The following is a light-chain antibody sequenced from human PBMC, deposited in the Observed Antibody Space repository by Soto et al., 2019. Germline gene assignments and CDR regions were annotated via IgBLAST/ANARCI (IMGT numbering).Light chain of an antibody. CDR3: QQYGSSVLT. J-gene: IGKJ4*01. V-gene: IGKV3-20*01. CDR2: GAS. CDR1: QSVSTNS. Sequence: EIVLTQSPDTLSLSPGERATLSCRASQSVSTNSLAWYQQRPGQAPRPLIYGASSRATGTPDRFSGSGSGTDFTLIISRLEHEDFAVYYCQQYGSSVLTFGGGTKVEIK.